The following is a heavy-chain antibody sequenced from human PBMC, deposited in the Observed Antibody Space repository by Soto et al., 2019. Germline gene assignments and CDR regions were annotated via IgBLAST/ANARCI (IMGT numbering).Heavy chain of an antibody. Sequence: GGSLRLSCAASGFTFSSYDMHWVRQAPGKGLEWVAVISYDGSNKYYADSVKGRFTISRDNSKKKLYLQMNSLRAEDTAVYYCAKGPSEATMVLDAEYFQHWGQGTLVTVSS. CDR3: AKGPSEATMVLDAEYFQH. V-gene: IGHV3-30*18. D-gene: IGHD3-10*01. CDR1: GFTFSSYD. CDR2: ISYDGSNK. J-gene: IGHJ1*01.